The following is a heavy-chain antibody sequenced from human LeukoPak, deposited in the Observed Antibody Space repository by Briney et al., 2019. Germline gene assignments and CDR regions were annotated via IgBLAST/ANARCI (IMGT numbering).Heavy chain of an antibody. Sequence: PSETLSLTCTVSGGSISSYYWSWIRQPPGKGLEWIGYIYYSGSTNYNPSLKSRATISVDTSKNQFSLKLSSVTAADTAVYYCATGRYCSGGSCYWRFDYWGQGTLVTVSS. CDR2: IYYSGST. CDR3: ATGRYCSGGSCYWRFDY. J-gene: IGHJ4*02. CDR1: GGSISSYY. D-gene: IGHD2-15*01. V-gene: IGHV4-59*01.